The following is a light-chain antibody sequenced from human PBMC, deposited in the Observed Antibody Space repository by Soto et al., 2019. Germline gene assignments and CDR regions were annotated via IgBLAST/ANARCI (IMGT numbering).Light chain of an antibody. Sequence: QSALTQPASVSGSPGQSITISCTGTSGDVGNYNLVSWFQHHPGEAPKLLIYEGFRRPSGVSNRFSGSKSGNTASLTVSALQAEDEANYYCSPYAVSDTMIFGGGTKLTVL. CDR2: EGF. CDR1: SGDVGNYNL. CDR3: SPYAVSDTMI. V-gene: IGLV2-23*01. J-gene: IGLJ2*01.